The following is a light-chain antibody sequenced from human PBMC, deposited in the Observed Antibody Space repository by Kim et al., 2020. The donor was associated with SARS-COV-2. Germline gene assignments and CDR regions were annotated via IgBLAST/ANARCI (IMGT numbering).Light chain of an antibody. CDR2: DAS. CDR3: QHYSNLPLT. CDR1: QGISKN. J-gene: IGKJ4*01. Sequence: EAVGDRVTITCKASQGISKNLNWYQKKPGKAPKVLMYDASKLATGVPSRFSGGGSGTDFTFTISSLQPEDIATYYCQHYSNLPLTFGGGTKVDIK. V-gene: IGKV1-33*01.